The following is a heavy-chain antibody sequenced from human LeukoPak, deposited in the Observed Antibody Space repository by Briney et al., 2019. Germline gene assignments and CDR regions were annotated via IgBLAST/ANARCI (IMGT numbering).Heavy chain of an antibody. J-gene: IGHJ6*03. CDR1: GFTFSSYE. V-gene: IGHV3-48*03. CDR3: ARDHYYDSSGYYRNYYYYYYMDV. D-gene: IGHD3-22*01. Sequence: GGSLRLSCAASGFTFSSYEMNWVRQAPGKGLEWVSYISSSGDTIYYADSVKGRFTISRDNAKNSLYLQMNSLRAEDTAVYYCARDHYYDSSGYYRNYYYYYYMDVWGKGTTVTVSS. CDR2: ISSSGDTI.